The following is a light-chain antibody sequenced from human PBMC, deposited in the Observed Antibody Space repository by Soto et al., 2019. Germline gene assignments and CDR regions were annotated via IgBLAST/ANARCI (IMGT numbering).Light chain of an antibody. J-gene: IGKJ4*01. V-gene: IGKV3-20*01. CDR2: GAS. CDR3: QQYGSSPA. Sequence: IVLTQSPGTLSLSPGERATLSCRASQSVSRSYFAWYQQKPGQAPRLLIYGASARASGIPDRFSGSGSGTDSTLTISRLEPEDFAVYYCQQYGSSPAFGGGTKVEIK. CDR1: QSVSRSY.